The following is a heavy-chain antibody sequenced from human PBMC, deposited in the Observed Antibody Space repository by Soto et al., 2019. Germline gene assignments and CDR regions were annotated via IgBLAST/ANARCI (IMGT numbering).Heavy chain of an antibody. CDR1: GGSMRGYF. V-gene: IGHV4-59*01. Sequence: QVQLQESGPGLMKPSETLSLTCSVSGGSMRGYFWSWLRQPPGKGLEWIGYISYSGSTNYNPSLKSRVTMSVDTSMNQFSLQLTSVTAADAAIYYCARSDSVEFCSGGSCCYDCWGHGTLVTVSS. CDR3: ARSDSVEFCSGGSCCYDC. CDR2: ISYSGST. D-gene: IGHD2-15*01. J-gene: IGHJ4*01.